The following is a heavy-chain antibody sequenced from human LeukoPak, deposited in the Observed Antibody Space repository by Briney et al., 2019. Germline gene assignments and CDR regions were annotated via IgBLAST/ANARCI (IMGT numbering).Heavy chain of an antibody. CDR1: GGSISSSSYY. CDR2: IKQDGSEK. Sequence: ETLSLTCTVSGGSISSSSYYWGWIRQPPGKGLEWVANIKQDGSEKYYVDSVKGRFTISRDNAKNSLYLQMNSLRAEDTAVYYCARDTYYYDSSGYTAAFDIWGQGTMVTVSS. J-gene: IGHJ3*02. CDR3: ARDTYYYDSSGYTAAFDI. D-gene: IGHD3-22*01. V-gene: IGHV3-7*01.